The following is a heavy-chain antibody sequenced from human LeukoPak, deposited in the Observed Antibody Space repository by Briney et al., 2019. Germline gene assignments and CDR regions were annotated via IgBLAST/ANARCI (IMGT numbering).Heavy chain of an antibody. CDR3: ARDRDRSGLYGAADL. D-gene: IGHD6-19*01. CDR1: GFTFSSYA. CDR2: LSGSGGST. Sequence: GGSLRLSCAAYGFTFSSYAMSCVRQAPGKGLECISGLSGSGGSTYYPDSVNGRFTISSDTAKNSLYLQMNSLRVEDTAIYFCARDRDRSGLYGAADLWGQGVLVTVSA. J-gene: IGHJ5*02. V-gene: IGHV3-23*01.